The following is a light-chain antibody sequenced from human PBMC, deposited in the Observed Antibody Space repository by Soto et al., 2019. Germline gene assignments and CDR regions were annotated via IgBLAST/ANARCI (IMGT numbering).Light chain of an antibody. CDR1: NIGTKS. V-gene: IGLV3-21*02. J-gene: IGLJ2*01. Sequence: SYELTQPPSVSVAPGQTARITCGGNNIGTKSVHWYQQKPGQAPVLVLYDDRDRPSGIPERFSGSNSGNTATLTISRVEAGDEADYSCQVWDSYSDHVDVAFGGGTKVTVL. CDR3: QVWDSYSDHVDVA. CDR2: DDR.